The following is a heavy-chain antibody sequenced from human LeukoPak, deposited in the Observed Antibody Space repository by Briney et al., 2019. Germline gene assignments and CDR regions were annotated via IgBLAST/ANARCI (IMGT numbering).Heavy chain of an antibody. Sequence: PGGSLRLSCAASGFAFSSYAMSWVRQAPGEGLVWVSTISATGDSTYYADSVKGRFTISRDNSKSTLYVQMNSLRVEDTAVYYCARDRYDYGDYEGFAYWGQGTLVTVSS. CDR1: GFAFSSYA. CDR2: ISATGDST. D-gene: IGHD4-17*01. V-gene: IGHV3-23*01. J-gene: IGHJ4*02. CDR3: ARDRYDYGDYEGFAY.